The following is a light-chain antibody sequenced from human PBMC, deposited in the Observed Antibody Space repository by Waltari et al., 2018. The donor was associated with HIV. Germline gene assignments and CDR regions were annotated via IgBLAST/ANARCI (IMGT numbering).Light chain of an antibody. CDR3: CAYAGSSNGV. CDR1: SSDVGRYHL. CDR2: EGI. J-gene: IGLJ3*02. V-gene: IGLV2-23*01. Sequence: QSALTHPASVSGSPGQSITISCTGSSSDVGRYHLVSWYQQHPGKAPKIMLYEGIKRPAGVPNRVSDSKSGSSASLTISGVQAEDEADYYCCAYAGSSNGVFGGGTKLTVL.